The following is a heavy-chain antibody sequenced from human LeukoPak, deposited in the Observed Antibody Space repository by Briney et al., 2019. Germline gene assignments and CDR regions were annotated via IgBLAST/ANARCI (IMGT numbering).Heavy chain of an antibody. D-gene: IGHD3-10*01. Sequence: GGSLRLSCVGSGVIVRSNYMTWVRQAPGKGLVWVSILYHGGSTYYADSVKGRFSISRDTSKNTLYLQMNSLRVEDTAVYYCATRRFGELTYWGQGTLVTVSS. J-gene: IGHJ4*02. V-gene: IGHV3-66*01. CDR2: LYHGGST. CDR3: ATRRFGELTY. CDR1: GVIVRSNY.